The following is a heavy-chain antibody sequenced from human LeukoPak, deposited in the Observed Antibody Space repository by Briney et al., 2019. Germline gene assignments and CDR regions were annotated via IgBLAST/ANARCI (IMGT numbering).Heavy chain of an antibody. J-gene: IGHJ6*04. CDR3: AKAYRIVGATADV. Sequence: GGSLRLSCAASGFTFSSYSMNWVRQAPGKGLEWVSSISSSSSYIYYADSVKGRFTISRDNAKNSLYLQMNSLRAEDTAVYYCAKAYRIVGATADVWGKGTTVTVSS. D-gene: IGHD1-26*01. CDR2: ISSSSSYI. V-gene: IGHV3-21*01. CDR1: GFTFSSYS.